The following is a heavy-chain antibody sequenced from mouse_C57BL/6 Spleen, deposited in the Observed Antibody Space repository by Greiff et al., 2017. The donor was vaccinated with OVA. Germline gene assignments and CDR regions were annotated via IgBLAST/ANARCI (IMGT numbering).Heavy chain of an antibody. Sequence: EVMLVESGEGLVKPGGSLKLSCAASGFTFSSYAMSWVRQTPEKRLEWVAYISSGGDYIYYADTVKGRFTISRDNARNTLYLQMSSLKSEDTAMYYCTRDRGTTVVATYYAMDYWGQGTSVTVSS. J-gene: IGHJ4*01. CDR1: GFTFSSYA. CDR3: TRDRGTTVVATYYAMDY. CDR2: ISSGGDYI. D-gene: IGHD1-1*01. V-gene: IGHV5-9-1*02.